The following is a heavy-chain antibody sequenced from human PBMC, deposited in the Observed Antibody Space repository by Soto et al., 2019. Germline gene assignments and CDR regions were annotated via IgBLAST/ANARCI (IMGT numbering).Heavy chain of an antibody. CDR2: ISSSGSNM. V-gene: IGHV3-48*03. CDR3: AREVAVAGYDY. Sequence: EVQLVESGGGLVRPGGSLRLSCAASGFTFNTYAMDWVRQAPGKGLEWLSYISSSGSNMFYADSVQGRFTIFRDNAKNTLYLQMESLRAEDTAVYYCAREVAVAGYDYWGQGTLVTVSS. D-gene: IGHD6-19*01. J-gene: IGHJ4*02. CDR1: GFTFNTYA.